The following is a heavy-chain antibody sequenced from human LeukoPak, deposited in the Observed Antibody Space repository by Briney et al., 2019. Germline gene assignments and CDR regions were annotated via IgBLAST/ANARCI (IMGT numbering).Heavy chain of an antibody. J-gene: IGHJ4*02. CDR2: IGARGDK. CDR1: GLPFSTYA. CDR3: ARAFYCPNGICSSLGDH. Sequence: GGSLRLSCEVSGLPFSTYAMKWVRQAPGKGLDWVSGIGARGDKYYADSAKGRFTISRDNSKNTLYLQMNSLRADDTATYYCARAFYCPNGICSSLGDHWGQGTPVTVSS. V-gene: IGHV3-23*01. D-gene: IGHD2-8*01.